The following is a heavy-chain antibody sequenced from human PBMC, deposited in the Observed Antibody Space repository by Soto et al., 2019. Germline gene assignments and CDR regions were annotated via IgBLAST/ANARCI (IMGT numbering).Heavy chain of an antibody. D-gene: IGHD6-13*01. CDR1: GYTFTSYA. J-gene: IGHJ5*02. CDR2: INSGNGNT. V-gene: IGHV1-3*01. Sequence: VSEKVSCKASGYTFTSYAIHWVRQAPGQRPEWMGWINSGNGNTKYSQKFQGRVSITRDTSASTAYMELSSLRSEDTAVYYCARGLAAAGSNCFAPWGQGSLVTVSS. CDR3: ARGLAAAGSNCFAP.